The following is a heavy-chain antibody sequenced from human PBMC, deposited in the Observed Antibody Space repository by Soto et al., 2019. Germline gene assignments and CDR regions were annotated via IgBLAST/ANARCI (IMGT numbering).Heavy chain of an antibody. CDR1: GGSFSGHF. Sequence: SETLSLTCTVCGGSFSGHFWSWVRQPPGKGLEWIGEVSHSGNTKYYPSLKSRVTISVDSSKNQISLKLTSVTAADTAGYYCARAKFESTGWHQFDTWGQGTLVTVSS. D-gene: IGHD6-19*01. J-gene: IGHJ5*02. CDR3: ARAKFESTGWHQFDT. CDR2: VSHSGNT. V-gene: IGHV4-34*01.